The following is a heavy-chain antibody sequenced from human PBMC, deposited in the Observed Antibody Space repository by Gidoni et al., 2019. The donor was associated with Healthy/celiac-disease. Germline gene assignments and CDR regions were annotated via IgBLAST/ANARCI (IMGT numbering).Heavy chain of an antibody. CDR3: AKDYSPLLAFDI. V-gene: IGHV3-23*01. CDR1: GFPFRSYA. CDR2: ISGSGGST. Sequence: EGQLLESGGGLVQPGGSLRLSCAATGFPFRSYAMSWVRQAPGKGLEWVSAISGSGGSTYYADSVKGRFTISRDNSKNTLYLQMNSLRAEDTAVYYCAKDYSPLLAFDIWGQGTMVTVSS. J-gene: IGHJ3*02. D-gene: IGHD2-21*01.